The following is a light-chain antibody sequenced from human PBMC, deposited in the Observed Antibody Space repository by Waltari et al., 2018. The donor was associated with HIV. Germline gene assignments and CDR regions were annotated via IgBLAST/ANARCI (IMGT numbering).Light chain of an antibody. Sequence: ALMPSPGTLDLSPLDIATPTCRASLALSDGYIAWDRQAPAQPPRLLIFAVSNRATGVPDRSSGSGSGTDFTLPISRLETEDFGIYYCQHDRTVPPGTFGPGTKVEIK. CDR2: AVS. J-gene: IGKJ1*01. CDR3: QHDRTVPPGT. CDR1: LALSDGY. V-gene: IGKV3-20*01.